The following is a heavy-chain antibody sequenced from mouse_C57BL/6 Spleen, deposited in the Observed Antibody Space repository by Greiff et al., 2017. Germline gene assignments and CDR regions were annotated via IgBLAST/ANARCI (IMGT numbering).Heavy chain of an antibody. D-gene: IGHD1-1*01. Sequence: DVKLVESGGDLVKPGGSLKLSCAASGFTFSSYGMSWVRQTPDKRLEWVATISSGGSYTYYPDSVKGRFTISRDNAKNTLYLQMSSLKSEDTAMYYCARQGSFDYWGQGTTLTVSS. J-gene: IGHJ2*01. CDR1: GFTFSSYG. CDR2: ISSGGSYT. CDR3: ARQGSFDY. V-gene: IGHV5-6*02.